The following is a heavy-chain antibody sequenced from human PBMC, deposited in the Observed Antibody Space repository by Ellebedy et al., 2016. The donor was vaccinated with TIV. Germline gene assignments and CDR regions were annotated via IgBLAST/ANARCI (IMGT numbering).Heavy chain of an antibody. CDR3: ARGGQPRYYDSSGAPEYFQH. D-gene: IGHD3-22*01. Sequence: AASVKVSCQASGYTFTSYGISWVRQAPGQGLEWMGWISAYNGNTNYAQKLQGRVTMTTDTSTSTAYMELRSLRSDDTAVYYCARGGQPRYYDSSGAPEYFQHWGQGTLVTVSS. V-gene: IGHV1-18*01. CDR1: GYTFTSYG. J-gene: IGHJ1*01. CDR2: ISAYNGNT.